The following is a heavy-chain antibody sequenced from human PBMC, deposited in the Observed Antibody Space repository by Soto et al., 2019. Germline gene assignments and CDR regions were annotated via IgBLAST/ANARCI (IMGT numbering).Heavy chain of an antibody. D-gene: IGHD3-9*01. J-gene: IGHJ3*02. CDR2: ISGSSGTI. CDR1: GFTFSSYW. CDR3: AKDALRYFEWLITGVHDAFDI. Sequence: PGGALRLSCAASGFTFSSYWMHWIRQAPGKGLEWIAYISGSSGTIYYADSVRGRFTISRDNAKNSLYLQMNSLRAEDTAVYYCAKDALRYFEWLITGVHDAFDIWGQGKLVT. V-gene: IGHV3-11*01.